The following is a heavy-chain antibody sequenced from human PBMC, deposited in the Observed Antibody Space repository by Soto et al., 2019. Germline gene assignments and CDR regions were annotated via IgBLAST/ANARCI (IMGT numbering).Heavy chain of an antibody. CDR1: GFTFDDYA. D-gene: IGHD3-3*01. J-gene: IGHJ4*02. CDR2: ISWNSGSI. CDR3: AKDIGLLLENYFDY. Sequence: GGSLRLSCAASGFTFDDYAMHWVRQAPGKGLEWVSGISWNSGSIGYADSVKGRFTISRDNAKNSLYLQMNSLRAEDTALYYCAKDIGLLLENYFDYWGQGTLVTVSS. V-gene: IGHV3-9*01.